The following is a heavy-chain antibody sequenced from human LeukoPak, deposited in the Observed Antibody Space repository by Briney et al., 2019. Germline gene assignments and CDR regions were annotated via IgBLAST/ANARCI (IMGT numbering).Heavy chain of an antibody. D-gene: IGHD6-13*01. J-gene: IGHJ4*02. V-gene: IGHV3-30*02. CDR2: IRYDGTNK. Sequence: GGSLRLSCAASAFTFSSFGMHWVRQAPGKGLEWVAFIRYDGTNKYYADSVKGRFTISRDNSKNTLYLQMNSLRAEDTAVYYCARDVYRGYSWYAFDFWGQGTLVTVSS. CDR3: ARDVYRGYSWYAFDF. CDR1: AFTFSSFG.